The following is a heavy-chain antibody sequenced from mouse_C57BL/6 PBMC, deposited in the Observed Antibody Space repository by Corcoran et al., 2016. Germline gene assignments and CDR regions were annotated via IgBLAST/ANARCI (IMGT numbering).Heavy chain of an antibody. CDR2: INPYSGVP. CDR1: RYTFTTYG. CDR3: ARNPYSNFYYFDY. V-gene: IGHV9-3*01. Sequence: QIQLVPSGPELKKPGETVPLSCQPSRYTFTTYGMSWVKQAPGKGLTWMGWINPYSGVPTYDDDFKGRFAFSLETSASTAYLQINNLKNEDTATYFCARNPYSNFYYFDYWGQGTTLTVAS. J-gene: IGHJ2*01. D-gene: IGHD2-5*01.